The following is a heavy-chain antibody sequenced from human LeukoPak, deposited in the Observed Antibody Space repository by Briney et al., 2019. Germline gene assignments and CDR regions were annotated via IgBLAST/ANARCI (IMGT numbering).Heavy chain of an antibody. V-gene: IGHV4-4*07. D-gene: IGHD3-22*01. J-gene: IGHJ4*02. Sequence: PSETLSLTCTVSGGSISSYYWSWIRQPAGKGLEWIGRIYTSGSTNYNPSLKSRVTMSVDTSKNQFSLKLSSVTAADTAVYYCARLWALDSSGYLSDYWGQGTLVTVSS. CDR1: GGSISSYY. CDR2: IYTSGST. CDR3: ARLWALDSSGYLSDY.